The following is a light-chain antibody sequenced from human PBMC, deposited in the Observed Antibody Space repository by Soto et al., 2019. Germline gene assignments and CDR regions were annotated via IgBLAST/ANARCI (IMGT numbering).Light chain of an antibody. CDR2: DSS. Sequence: EIVMTQSPATLSVSPGERATLSCRASQSVSSNLAWYQQKPGQAPRLLIYDSSTRATVIPARFSGSGSGTEFTLTISSLQSEDFAIYYGQQYNNWPETFGQGTKVDIK. V-gene: IGKV3-15*01. J-gene: IGKJ1*01. CDR1: QSVSSN. CDR3: QQYNNWPET.